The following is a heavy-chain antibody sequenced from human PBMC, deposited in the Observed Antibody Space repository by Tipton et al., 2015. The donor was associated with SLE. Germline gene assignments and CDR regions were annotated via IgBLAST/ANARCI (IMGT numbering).Heavy chain of an antibody. Sequence: TLSLTCAVYGGSSSGFYWAWIRQSPGKGLEWIGEINHSGRTNYNPSLKSRVTISEDTSKNQFSLKLSSVTAADTAVYYCARGDQLPPGPFYYYYMDVWGKGTTVTVSS. CDR1: GGSSSGFY. D-gene: IGHD2-2*01. CDR3: ARGDQLPPGPFYYYYMDV. V-gene: IGHV4-34*01. CDR2: INHSGRT. J-gene: IGHJ6*03.